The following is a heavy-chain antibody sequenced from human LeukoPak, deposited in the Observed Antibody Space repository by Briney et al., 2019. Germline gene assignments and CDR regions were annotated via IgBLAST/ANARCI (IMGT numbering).Heavy chain of an antibody. CDR3: ARGTPSGWLGAVY. V-gene: IGHV1-8*01. D-gene: IGHD6-19*01. CDR2: MNPNSGNT. Sequence: ASVKVSCKASEYTFTSYDTNWVRQSTGQGLEWLGWMNPNSGNTGYAQKFQGRVTMTTNTSINTAYMELSSLRSEDTAVYYCARGTPSGWLGAVYWGQGTLVTVSS. CDR1: EYTFTSYD. J-gene: IGHJ4*02.